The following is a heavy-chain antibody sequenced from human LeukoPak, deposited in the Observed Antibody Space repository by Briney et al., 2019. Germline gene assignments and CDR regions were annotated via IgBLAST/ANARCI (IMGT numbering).Heavy chain of an antibody. J-gene: IGHJ3*02. CDR3: ARHYYDSSGLDAFDI. CDR2: VDYGGST. Sequence: SETLSLTCTVSGGSISRSNYYWGWIRQSPGKGLEWIGSVDYGGSTYYNPSLKTRVTISVDTSKNQFSLNLSSVTAADTAVYYCARHYYDSSGLDAFDIWGQGTMVTVSS. V-gene: IGHV4-39*01. D-gene: IGHD3-22*01. CDR1: GGSISRSNYY.